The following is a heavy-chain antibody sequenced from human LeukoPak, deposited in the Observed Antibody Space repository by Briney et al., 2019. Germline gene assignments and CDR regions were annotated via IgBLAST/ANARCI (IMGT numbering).Heavy chain of an antibody. J-gene: IGHJ4*02. D-gene: IGHD3-10*01. CDR1: GFSFSNYA. CDR3: AKDRDITMVRGVTFD. Sequence: GGSLRLSCAASGFSFSNYAMSWVRQAPGKGLEWVSSISGSGGNTYYADSVKGRFTISRDNSKNTLYLQMSSLRAEDTAVYYCAKDRDITMVRGVTFDWGQGTLVTVSS. V-gene: IGHV3-23*01. CDR2: ISGSGGNT.